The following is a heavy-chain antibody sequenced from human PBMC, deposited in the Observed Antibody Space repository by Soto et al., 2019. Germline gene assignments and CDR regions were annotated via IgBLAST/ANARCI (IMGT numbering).Heavy chain of an antibody. CDR2: IYYSGST. V-gene: IGHV4-59*01. CDR1: GGSISSYY. Sequence: SETLSLTCPVSGGSISSYYWSWIRQPPGKGLEWIGYIYYSGSTNYNPSLKSRVTISVDTSKNQFSLKLSSVTAADTAVYYCGRDRWEQQLSSLGYYYYGMDVWGQGTTVTVSS. J-gene: IGHJ6*02. CDR3: GRDRWEQQLSSLGYYYYGMDV. D-gene: IGHD1-26*01.